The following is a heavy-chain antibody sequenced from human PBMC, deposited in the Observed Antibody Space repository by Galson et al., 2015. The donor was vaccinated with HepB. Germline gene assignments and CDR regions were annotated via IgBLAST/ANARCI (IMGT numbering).Heavy chain of an antibody. D-gene: IGHD3-22*01. CDR1: GFTFSNYA. CDR2: VKGNGVST. J-gene: IGHJ4*02. Sequence: SLRLSCAASGFTFSNYAMTWVRQAPGKGLEWVSAVKGNGVSTYYADSVKGRFTISRDNSRNTLYLQMNSLRAEDTAVYYCAKRFHYDSTGFYRRGYFDYWGQGTLVTVSS. V-gene: IGHV3-23*01. CDR3: AKRFHYDSTGFYRRGYFDY.